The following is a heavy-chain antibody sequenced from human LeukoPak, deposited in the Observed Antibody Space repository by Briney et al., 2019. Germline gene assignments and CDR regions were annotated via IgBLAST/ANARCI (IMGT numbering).Heavy chain of an antibody. CDR1: GFTFDDYA. Sequence: GRSLRLSCAASGFTFDDYAMHWVRQAPGKGLEWVSGISWNSGSIGYADSVKGRFTISRDNAKNSLYLQMNSLRAEDTALYYCAKGQHDYGDYLVHFDCWGQGTLVTVSS. CDR3: AKGQHDYGDYLVHFDC. CDR2: ISWNSGSI. D-gene: IGHD4-17*01. J-gene: IGHJ4*02. V-gene: IGHV3-9*01.